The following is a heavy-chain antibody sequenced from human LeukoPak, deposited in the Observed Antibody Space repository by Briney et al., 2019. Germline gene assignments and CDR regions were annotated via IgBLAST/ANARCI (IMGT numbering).Heavy chain of an antibody. CDR2: IYYSGST. D-gene: IGHD4-17*01. CDR1: GGSISSYY. Sequence: PSETLSLTCTVSGGSISSYYWSWIRQPPGKGLEWIGYIYYSGSTNYNPSLKSRVTISVDTSKNQFSLKLSSVTAADTAVYYCARLFVDYGDYVTPYYYYGMDDWGQGTTVTVSS. J-gene: IGHJ6*02. CDR3: ARLFVDYGDYVTPYYYYGMDD. V-gene: IGHV4-59*01.